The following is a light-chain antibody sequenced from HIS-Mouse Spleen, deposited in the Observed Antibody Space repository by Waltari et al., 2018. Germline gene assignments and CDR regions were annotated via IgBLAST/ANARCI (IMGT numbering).Light chain of an antibody. Sequence: QSALTQPRSVSGSPGQSVTISCTGTSSDVGGYNYVSWYQQHPGKAPKLMIYDVSKRPSVVPDRFPGSKSGNTASLTISGLQAEDEADYYCCSYAGSYTLVFGGGTKLTVL. V-gene: IGLV2-11*01. CDR2: DVS. CDR1: SSDVGGYNY. J-gene: IGLJ2*01. CDR3: CSYAGSYTLV.